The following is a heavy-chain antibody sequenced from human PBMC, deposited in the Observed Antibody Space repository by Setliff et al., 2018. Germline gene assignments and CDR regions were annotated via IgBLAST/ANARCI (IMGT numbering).Heavy chain of an antibody. CDR2: FDPEDGET. Sequence: ASVKVSCKDSGYTFSTYGISWVRQAPGKGLEWMGGFDPEDGETIYAQKFQGRVTMTEDTSTDTAYMELSSLRSEDTAVYYCATSTWELGGFDYWGQGTLVTVSS. D-gene: IGHD1-26*01. CDR3: ATSTWELGGFDY. J-gene: IGHJ4*02. CDR1: GYTFSTYG. V-gene: IGHV1-24*01.